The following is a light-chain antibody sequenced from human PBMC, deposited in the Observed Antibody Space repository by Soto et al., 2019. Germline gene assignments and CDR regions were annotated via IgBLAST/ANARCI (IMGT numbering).Light chain of an antibody. CDR3: AAWDDSLNGVV. CDR2: SNN. CDR1: SSNIGSNT. J-gene: IGLJ2*01. V-gene: IGLV1-44*01. Sequence: QSVLTQPPSASETPGQRVTNSCSGSSSNIGSNTVNWYQQLPGTAPKLLIYSNNQRPSGVPDRFSGSKSGTSASLAISGLQSEDEADYYCAAWDDSLNGVVFGGGTNLTVL.